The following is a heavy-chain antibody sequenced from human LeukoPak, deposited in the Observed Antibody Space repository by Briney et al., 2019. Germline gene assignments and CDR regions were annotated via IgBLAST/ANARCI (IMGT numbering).Heavy chain of an antibody. J-gene: IGHJ5*02. CDR2: IYTSGST. CDR1: GGSISSGSYY. CDR3: AREGKYDFWSGYRSGGNWFDP. D-gene: IGHD3-3*01. Sequence: SQTLSLTCTVSGGSISSGSYYWSWIRQPAGKGLEWIGRIYTSGSTNYNPSLKSRVTISVDTSKNQFSLKLSSVTAADTAVYYCAREGKYDFWSGYRSGGNWFDPWGQGTLVTVSS. V-gene: IGHV4-61*02.